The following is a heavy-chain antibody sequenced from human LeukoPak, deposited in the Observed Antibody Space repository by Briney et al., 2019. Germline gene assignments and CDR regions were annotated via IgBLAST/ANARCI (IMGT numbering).Heavy chain of an antibody. D-gene: IGHD5/OR15-5a*01. J-gene: IGHJ4*02. CDR1: GFIFSGYG. CDR2: ISHDESTK. CDR3: AKGKESSVFYNFDY. Sequence: GGPVRLSCAASGFIFSGYGMHWVRQAPGKGLEWVALISHDESTKHYADSVKGRFTISRDNSKNTLSLQMNSLRGEDTAVYYCAKGKESSVFYNFDYWGQGNPVSLSS. V-gene: IGHV3-30*18.